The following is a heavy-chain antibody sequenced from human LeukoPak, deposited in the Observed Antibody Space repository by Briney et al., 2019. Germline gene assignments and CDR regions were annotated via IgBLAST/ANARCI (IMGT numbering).Heavy chain of an antibody. Sequence: ASVKVSCKAYGYTFTGYYMHWVRQAPGQGLEWMGWINPNSGGTNYAQKFQGRVTMTRDTSISTAYMELSRLRSDDTAVYYCARVSTTVTTEDAFDIWGQGTMVTVSS. CDR3: ARVSTTVTTEDAFDI. V-gene: IGHV1-2*02. CDR2: INPNSGGT. CDR1: GYTFTGYY. D-gene: IGHD4-17*01. J-gene: IGHJ3*02.